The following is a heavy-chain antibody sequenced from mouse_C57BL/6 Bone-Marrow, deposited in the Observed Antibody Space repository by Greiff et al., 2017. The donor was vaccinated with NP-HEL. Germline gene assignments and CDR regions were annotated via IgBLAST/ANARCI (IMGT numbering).Heavy chain of an antibody. J-gene: IGHJ1*01. CDR2: IYPRSGNT. CDR1: GYTFTSYG. D-gene: IGHD1-1*01. V-gene: IGHV1-81*01. Sequence: VQVVESGAELARPGASVKLSCKASGYTFTSYGISWVKQRTGQGLEWIGEIYPRSGNTYYNEKFKGKATLTADKSSSTAYMELRSLTSEDSAVYFCARWNCGSSYYWYFDVWGPGTTVTVSS. CDR3: ARWNCGSSYYWYFDV.